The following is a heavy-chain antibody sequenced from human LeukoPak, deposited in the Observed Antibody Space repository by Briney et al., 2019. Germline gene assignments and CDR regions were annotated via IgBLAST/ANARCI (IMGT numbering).Heavy chain of an antibody. J-gene: IGHJ3*01. CDR3: ARAFDAVAWHIVVVPAVPSNCFYP. V-gene: IGHV1-2*02. D-gene: IGHD2-2*01. CDR1: GYTFTGYY. Sequence: ASVKVSCKASGYTFTGYYMHWVRQAPGQGLEWMGWINPNSGGTNYAQEFQGRVTMTRDTSISTAYMELSRLRSDDTDVYYCARAFDAVAWHIVVVPAVPSNCFYPWGTGIIVTASS. CDR2: INPNSGGT.